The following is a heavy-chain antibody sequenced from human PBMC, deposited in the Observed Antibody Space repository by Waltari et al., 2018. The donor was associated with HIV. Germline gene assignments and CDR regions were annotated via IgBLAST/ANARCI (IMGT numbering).Heavy chain of an antibody. J-gene: IGHJ4*02. CDR2: IYYSGST. V-gene: IGHV4-39*01. D-gene: IGHD3-22*01. CDR3: ARRDYYDSSGSRDY. Sequence: QLQLQESGPGLVKPSETLSLTCTVSGGSISSSSYYWCWLRQPPGKGLEWIGSIYYSGSTYYNPSLKSRVTISVDTSKNQFSLKLSSVTAADTAVYYCARRDYYDSSGSRDYWGQGTLVTVSS. CDR1: GGSISSSSYY.